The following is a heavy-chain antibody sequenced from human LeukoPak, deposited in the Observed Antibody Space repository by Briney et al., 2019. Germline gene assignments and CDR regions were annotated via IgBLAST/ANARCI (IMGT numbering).Heavy chain of an antibody. CDR3: ARGQTTVVTDWFDP. D-gene: IGHD4-23*01. Sequence: SETLSLTCTVSGGSISSYYWSWIRQPPGKGLEWIGYIYYSGSTNYNPSLKSRVTISVDTSKNQFSLKLSSVTAADTAVYYCARGQTTVVTDWFDPWGQGTLVTVSS. V-gene: IGHV4-59*01. CDR1: GGSISSYY. J-gene: IGHJ5*02. CDR2: IYYSGST.